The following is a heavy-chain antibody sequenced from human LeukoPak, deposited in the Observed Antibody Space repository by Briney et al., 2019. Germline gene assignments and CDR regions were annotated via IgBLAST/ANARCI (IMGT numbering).Heavy chain of an antibody. CDR1: GFTFSSYA. D-gene: IGHD2-21*01. V-gene: IGHV3-23*01. J-gene: IGHJ4*02. CDR2: ISVTGDIT. CDR3: AKSHIARYPLQYYFDL. Sequence: GGSLRLSCAASGFTFSSYAMSWLRQAPQKGLEWVSGISVTGDITYYADSVKGRFTIARDNSRTTLYPQLNSLRADDTAVYYCAKSHIARYPLQYYFDLWGQGAQVIVSS.